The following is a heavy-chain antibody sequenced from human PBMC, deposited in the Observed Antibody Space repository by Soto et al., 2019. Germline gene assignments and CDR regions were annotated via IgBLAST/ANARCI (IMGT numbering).Heavy chain of an antibody. CDR1: GYTFTSYG. J-gene: IGHJ6*02. V-gene: IGHV1-18*01. D-gene: IGHD6-6*01. CDR3: ARDGSSAPFYYYYGMDV. Sequence: GASVKVSCKASGYTFTSYGISWVRQAPGQGLEWMGWISAYNGNTNYAQKLQGRVTMTTDTSTSTAYMELRSLRSDDTAVYYCARDGSSAPFYYYYGMDVWGQGTTVTSP. CDR2: ISAYNGNT.